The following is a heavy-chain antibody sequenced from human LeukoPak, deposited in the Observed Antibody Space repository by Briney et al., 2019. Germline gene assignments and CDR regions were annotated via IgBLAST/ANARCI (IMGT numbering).Heavy chain of an antibody. V-gene: IGHV1-18*01. J-gene: IGHJ4*02. Sequence: ASVKVSCKASGYTFTSYGISWVRQAPGLGLEWMGWISAYNGNTNYAQKLQGRVTMTTDTSTSTAYMELRSLRSDDTAVYYCATPRVLEWLPYGAYYFDYWGQGTLVTVSS. CDR2: ISAYNGNT. D-gene: IGHD3-3*01. CDR3: ATPRVLEWLPYGAYYFDY. CDR1: GYTFTSYG.